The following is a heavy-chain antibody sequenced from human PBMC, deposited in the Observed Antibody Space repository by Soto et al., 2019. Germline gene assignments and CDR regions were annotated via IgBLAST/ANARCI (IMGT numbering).Heavy chain of an antibody. J-gene: IGHJ6*02. Sequence: QVQLVQSGAEVKKPGSSVKVSCKASGGTFSSYTISWVRQAPGQGLEWMGGIIPIRGIANYAQKFQGGVKRTADKSATTAYMELSSLRSVDTAGYYGAPLLVGYASGPEGREGLDVWGHGSTVPVSS. D-gene: IGHD2-8*02. CDR1: GGTFSSYT. V-gene: IGHV1-69*02. CDR2: IIPIRGIA. CDR3: APLLVGYASGPEGREGLDV.